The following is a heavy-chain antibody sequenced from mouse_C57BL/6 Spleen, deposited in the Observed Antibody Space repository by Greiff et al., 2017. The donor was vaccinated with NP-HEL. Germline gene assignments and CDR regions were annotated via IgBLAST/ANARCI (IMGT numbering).Heavy chain of an antibody. CDR2: ISSGGSYT. V-gene: IGHV5-6*01. Sequence: EVHLVESGGDLVKPGGSLKLSCAASGFTFSSYGMSWVRPTPDKRLEWVATISSGGSYTYYPDSVKGRFTISRDNAKNTLYLQMSSLKSEDTAMYYCARQTGTEYFDVWGTGTTVTVSS. J-gene: IGHJ1*03. CDR1: GFTFSSYG. CDR3: ARQTGTEYFDV. D-gene: IGHD4-1*01.